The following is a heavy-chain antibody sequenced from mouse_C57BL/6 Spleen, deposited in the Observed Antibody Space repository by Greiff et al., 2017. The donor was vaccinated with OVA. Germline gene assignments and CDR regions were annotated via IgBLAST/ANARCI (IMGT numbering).Heavy chain of an antibody. CDR3: ARGDGYYGYFDY. CDR1: GYAFSSSW. D-gene: IGHD2-3*01. Sequence: QVQLQQSGPELVKPGASVKISCKASGYAFSSSWMNWVKQRPGKGLEWIGRIYPGDGDTNYNGKFKGKATLTADKSSSTAYMQLSSLTSEDSAVYFCARGDGYYGYFDYWGQGTTLTVSS. J-gene: IGHJ2*01. CDR2: IYPGDGDT. V-gene: IGHV1-82*01.